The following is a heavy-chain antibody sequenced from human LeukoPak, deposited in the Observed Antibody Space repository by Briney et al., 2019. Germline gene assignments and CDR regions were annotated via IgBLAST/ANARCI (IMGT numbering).Heavy chain of an antibody. CDR3: ARVGGSLPDAFDI. D-gene: IGHD2-15*01. CDR1: GFTFSSYA. CDR2: ISYNWGST. Sequence: CGSLILSFASSGFTFSSYAMHWVRQAPGKGLEHVSAISYNWGSTFYGNSVKGRFTISRDNSKNTLYLQMGSLRAEDMAVYYCARVGGSLPDAFDIWGQGTMVPVSS. V-gene: IGHV3-64*01. J-gene: IGHJ3*02.